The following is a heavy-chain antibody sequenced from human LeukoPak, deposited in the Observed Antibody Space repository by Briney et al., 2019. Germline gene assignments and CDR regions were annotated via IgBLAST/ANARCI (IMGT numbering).Heavy chain of an antibody. CDR2: TYYRSKWYN. D-gene: IGHD6-19*01. J-gene: IGHJ4*02. CDR3: ARVGDIAVGPFDY. Sequence: SQTLSLTCAISGDSVSSNSAAWNWNRQSPSRGLEWLVRTYYRSKWYNDYAVSVKSRITINPDTSKNQFSLQLNSVTPEDTAVYYCARVGDIAVGPFDYWGQGTLVTVSS. V-gene: IGHV6-1*01. CDR1: GDSVSSNSAA.